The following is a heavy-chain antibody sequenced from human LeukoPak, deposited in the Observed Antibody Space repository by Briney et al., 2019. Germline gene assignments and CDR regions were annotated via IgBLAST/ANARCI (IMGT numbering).Heavy chain of an antibody. CDR1: GFTFSSYW. CDR3: ARGRPHGNDY. Sequence: GGSLRLSCAASGFTFSSYWMNWVHQAPRKGLVWVSRIASDGSSTTYADSVKGRFSISRDNAKNTLYLQMNSLRVEDMAVYYCARGRPHGNDYWGQGTLVTVSS. V-gene: IGHV3-74*01. CDR2: IASDGSST. D-gene: IGHD4-23*01. J-gene: IGHJ4*02.